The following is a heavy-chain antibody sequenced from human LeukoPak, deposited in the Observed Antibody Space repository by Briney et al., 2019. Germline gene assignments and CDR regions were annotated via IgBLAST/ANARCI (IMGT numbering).Heavy chain of an antibody. CDR2: IYYSGST. CDR3: ARDKQQLVFDN. CDR1: GGSISSGGYY. Sequence: SETLSLTCTVSGGSISSGGYYWSWIRQHPGKGLEWIGYIYYSGSTYYNPSLKSRVTISVDTSKNQFSLKLSSVTAADTAVYYCARDKQQLVFDNWGQGTLVTVSS. J-gene: IGHJ4*02. D-gene: IGHD6-13*01. V-gene: IGHV4-31*03.